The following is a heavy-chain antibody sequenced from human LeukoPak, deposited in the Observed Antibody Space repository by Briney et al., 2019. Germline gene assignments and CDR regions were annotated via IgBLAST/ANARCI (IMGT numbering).Heavy chain of an antibody. Sequence: QSGGSLRLSCAASGFTFSSYAMSWVRQAPGKGLEWVSAISGSGGSTYYADSVKGRFTISRDNSKNTLYLQMNSLRAEDTAVYYCARGGDSRPPPYYFFYYMDVWGKGTTVTVSS. CDR2: ISGSGGST. CDR3: ARGGDSRPPPYYFFYYMDV. D-gene: IGHD6-13*01. V-gene: IGHV3-23*01. J-gene: IGHJ6*03. CDR1: GFTFSSYA.